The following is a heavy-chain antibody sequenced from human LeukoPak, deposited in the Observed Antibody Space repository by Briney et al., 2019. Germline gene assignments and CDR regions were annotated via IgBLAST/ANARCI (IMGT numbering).Heavy chain of an antibody. Sequence: SETLSLTCTVSGASISSTSYYWTWIRQPAGKGLEWIGRIYTTGTTNYNPSLQSRVTISLDTSKNQFSLKLSSVTAADTAVYYCATVEKISEWLDAFDVWGQGTMVTVSS. CDR2: IYTTGTT. V-gene: IGHV4-61*02. CDR1: GASISSTSYY. CDR3: ATVEKISEWLDAFDV. D-gene: IGHD3-3*01. J-gene: IGHJ3*01.